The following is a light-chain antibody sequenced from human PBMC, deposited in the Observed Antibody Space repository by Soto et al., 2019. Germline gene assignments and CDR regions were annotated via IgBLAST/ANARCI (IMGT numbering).Light chain of an antibody. J-gene: IGKJ5*01. Sequence: EVVLTQSPATLSLSPGQTATLSCRASHNVDIYLAWYQQKPGQAPSLLIYDASNRATGIPARFSGSGSGTDFTLTISSLEHEESAVYYCRQQKHWPPLTFGQGTRLE. CDR2: DAS. V-gene: IGKV3-11*01. CDR3: RQQKHWPPLT. CDR1: HNVDIY.